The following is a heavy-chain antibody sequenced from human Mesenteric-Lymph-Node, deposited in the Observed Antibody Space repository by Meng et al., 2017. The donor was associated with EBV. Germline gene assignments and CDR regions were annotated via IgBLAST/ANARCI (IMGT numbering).Heavy chain of an antibody. CDR1: GASITSGGYC. D-gene: IGHD2-15*01. Sequence: QLRLQESGPGLVKPSQTLSLTCAVFGASITSGGYCWSWIRQAPGKGLEWIGYIYYSGSTYYNPSLKSRITMSVDTSKNQFSLELSSVTAADTAVYYCARGPVVVVEAFDIWGQGTVVTVSS. J-gene: IGHJ3*02. CDR3: ARGPVVVVEAFDI. CDR2: IYYSGST. V-gene: IGHV4-30-4*01.